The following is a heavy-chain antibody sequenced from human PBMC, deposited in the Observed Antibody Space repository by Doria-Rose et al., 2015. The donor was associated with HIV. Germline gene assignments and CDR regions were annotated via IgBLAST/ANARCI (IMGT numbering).Heavy chain of an antibody. Sequence: ESGPVLVKPTETLTLTCTVSGVSLSSPGMGVSWIRQPPGKALEWLANIFLDDERSYKTSLKSRLAISRGTSKSQVVLTMTDMDPVGTATYYCARIKSSRWYHKYYFDFWGQGTLVIVSA. D-gene: IGHD6-13*01. CDR3: ARIKSSRWYHKYYFDF. V-gene: IGHV2-26*01. CDR2: IFLDDER. CDR1: GVSLSSPGMG. J-gene: IGHJ4*02.